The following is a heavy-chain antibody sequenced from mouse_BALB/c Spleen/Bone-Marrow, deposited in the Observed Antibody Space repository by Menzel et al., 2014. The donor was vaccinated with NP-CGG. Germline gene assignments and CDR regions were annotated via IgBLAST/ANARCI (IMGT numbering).Heavy chain of an antibody. Sequence: EVKLMESGGGLVKLGGSLKLSCAASGFTFSSYYMSWVRQTPEKRLELVAAINSNGGSTYYPDTVKGRFTISRDNAKNTLHLQMSSLKSEDTALYYCARQGYPYFDYWGQGTTLTVSS. CDR3: ARQGYPYFDY. V-gene: IGHV5-6-2*01. CDR1: GFTFSSYY. CDR2: INSNGGST. J-gene: IGHJ2*01. D-gene: IGHD2-14*01.